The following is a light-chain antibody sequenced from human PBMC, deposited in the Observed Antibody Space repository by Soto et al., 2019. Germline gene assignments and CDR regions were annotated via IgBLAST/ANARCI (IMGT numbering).Light chain of an antibody. J-gene: IGLJ1*01. V-gene: IGLV2-14*03. Sequence: QSVLAQPASVSGSRGQSITISCTGTSSDVGRYNYVSWFQQHPGKVPKLIIYDVSNWPSGVSDRFSGSKSGNTASLTISGLQFEDEADYYCSSFTSSSTFVFGTGTKLTVL. CDR1: SSDVGRYNY. CDR2: DVS. CDR3: SSFTSSSTFV.